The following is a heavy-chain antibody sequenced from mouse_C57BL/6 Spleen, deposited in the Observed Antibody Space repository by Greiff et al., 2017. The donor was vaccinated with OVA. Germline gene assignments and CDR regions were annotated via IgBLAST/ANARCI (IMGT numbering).Heavy chain of an antibody. CDR1: GFTFSSYA. J-gene: IGHJ1*03. D-gene: IGHD2-3*01. CDR2: ISSGGDYI. CDR3: TRDGDGYFLV. Sequence: LKESGEGLVKPGGSLKLSCAASGFTFSSYAMSWVRQTPEKRLEWVAYISSGGDYIYYADTVKGRFTISRDNARNTLYLQMSSLKSEDTAMYYCTRDGDGYFLVWGTGTTVTVSS. V-gene: IGHV5-9-1*02.